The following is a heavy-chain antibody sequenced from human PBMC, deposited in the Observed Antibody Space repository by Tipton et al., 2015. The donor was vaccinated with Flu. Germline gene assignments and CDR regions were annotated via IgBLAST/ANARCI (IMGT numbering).Heavy chain of an antibody. CDR1: GGSISSYY. CDR3: ARDSSTRGGFDP. Sequence: TLSLTCTVSGGSISSYYWSWIRQPPGKGLGWTGYIYYSGSTNYNPSLKSRVPISVDTSKNQFSLKLSSVTAADTAVYYCARDSSTRGGFDPWGQVTLVTVSS. J-gene: IGHJ5*02. CDR2: IYYSGST. V-gene: IGHV4-59*01. D-gene: IGHD6-13*01.